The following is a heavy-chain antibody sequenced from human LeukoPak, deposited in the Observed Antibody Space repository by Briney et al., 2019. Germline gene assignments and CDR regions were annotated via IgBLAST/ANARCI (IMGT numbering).Heavy chain of an antibody. CDR1: GYTFTSYG. CDR2: ISAYNGNT. CDR3: ARVLGTPPAREWLLGYYYMDV. J-gene: IGHJ6*03. V-gene: IGHV1-18*01. D-gene: IGHD3-3*01. Sequence: ASVKVSCKASGYTFTSYGISWVRQAPGQGLEWMGWISAYNGNTNYAQKLQGRVTMTTDTSTSTAYMEPRSLRSDDTAVYYCARVLGTPPAREWLLGYYYMDVWGKGTTVTVSS.